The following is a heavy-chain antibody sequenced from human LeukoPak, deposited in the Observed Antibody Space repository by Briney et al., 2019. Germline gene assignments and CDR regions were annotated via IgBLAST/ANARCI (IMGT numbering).Heavy chain of an antibody. CDR2: ISSSSTI. V-gene: IGHV3-48*01. Sequence: PGGSLRLSCAASGFTFSSYSMNWVRQAPGKGLEWVSYISSSSTIYYADSAKGRFTISRDNAKNSLYLQMNSLRAEDTAVYYCASLQGYCSSTSCYAIYYGMDVWGQGTTVTVSS. CDR1: GFTFSSYS. J-gene: IGHJ6*02. D-gene: IGHD2-2*01. CDR3: ASLQGYCSSTSCYAIYYGMDV.